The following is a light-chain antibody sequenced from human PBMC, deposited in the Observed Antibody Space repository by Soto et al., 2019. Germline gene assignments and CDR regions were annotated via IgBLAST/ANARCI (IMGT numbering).Light chain of an antibody. V-gene: IGKV3-20*01. J-gene: IGKJ1*01. CDR1: QSISSNY. CDR2: ATS. CDR3: QQSGT. Sequence: EIVLTQSPDTLSLSPGERATLSCRASQSISSNYLTWYQQKPGQAPRLLIYATSSRATGIPDRFSGSGSGTDFTLTVSRLEPEDFAMYYCQQSGTFGQGTKVDI.